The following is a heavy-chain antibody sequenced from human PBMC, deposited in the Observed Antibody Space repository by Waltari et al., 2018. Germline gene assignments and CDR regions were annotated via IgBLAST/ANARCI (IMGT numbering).Heavy chain of an antibody. CDR1: GYPFNNYG. J-gene: IGHJ5*02. CDR3: AKAGGIYNYPLDP. D-gene: IGHD1-26*01. Sequence: QVEESGGGVVQPGGSLRLSCVASGYPFNNYGFHWVRQAPGKGVGRLAVMSSDGSGKYNADAVKARFTMSRDNSKIMVYLRMNSLRPEDTAVYYCAKAGGIYNYPLDPWGQGTLVTVSS. V-gene: IGHV3-30*18. CDR2: MSSDGSGK.